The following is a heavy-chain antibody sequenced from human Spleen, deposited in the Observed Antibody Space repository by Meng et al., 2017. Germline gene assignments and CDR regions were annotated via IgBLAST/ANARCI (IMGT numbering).Heavy chain of an antibody. J-gene: IGHJ4*02. CDR2: ISSSSSYI. V-gene: IGHV3-21*01. Sequence: GGSLRLSCAASGFTFSSYSMNWVRQAPGKGLEWVSSISSSSSYIYYADSVKGRFTISRDNAKNSLYLQMNSLRAEDTAVYYCARVGFGELFFDYWGQGTLVTVSS. CDR1: GFTFSSYS. D-gene: IGHD3-10*01. CDR3: ARVGFGELFFDY.